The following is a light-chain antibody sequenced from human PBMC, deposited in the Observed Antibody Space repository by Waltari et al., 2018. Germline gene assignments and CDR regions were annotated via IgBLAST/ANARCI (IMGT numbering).Light chain of an antibody. Sequence: YQQLPGTAPKLLIYKQYERPSGVPDRFSGSKSGTSAASSISGLRQEDEDDDSCGAWYGSLSGVVFGGGTKLTVL. CDR2: KQY. J-gene: IGLJ2*01. V-gene: IGLV1-47*01. CDR3: GAWYGSLSGVV.